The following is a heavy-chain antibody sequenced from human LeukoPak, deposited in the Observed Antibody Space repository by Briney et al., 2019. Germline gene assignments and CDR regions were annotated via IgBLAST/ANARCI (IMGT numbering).Heavy chain of an antibody. CDR1: GFTFSSYA. CDR2: LSGSGLST. CDR3: AKGGESSSWLFDY. J-gene: IGHJ4*02. V-gene: IGHV3-23*01. Sequence: GGSLRLSCAASGFTFSSYAMSWVRQAPGKRLQWVSALSGSGLSTYYADSVRGRFTISRDNSKNTLYLQMNSLRAEDRAVYYCAKGGESSSWLFDYWGQGTLVPVSS. D-gene: IGHD6-13*01.